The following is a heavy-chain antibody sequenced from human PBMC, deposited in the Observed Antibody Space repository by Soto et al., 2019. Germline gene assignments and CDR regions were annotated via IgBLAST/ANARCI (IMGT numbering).Heavy chain of an antibody. D-gene: IGHD6-19*01. J-gene: IGHJ1*01. CDR2: ISGSGGST. CDR3: ANNLGHKVAGYFQH. CDR1: GFSCSSYA. V-gene: IGHV3-23*01. Sequence: GGSLRLSCAASGFSCSSYAMSWVRQAPGKGLEWVSAISGSGGSTYYADSVKGRFTISRDNSKNTLYLQMNSLRAEDTAVYYCANNLGHKVAGYFQHWGQGTLVTVSS.